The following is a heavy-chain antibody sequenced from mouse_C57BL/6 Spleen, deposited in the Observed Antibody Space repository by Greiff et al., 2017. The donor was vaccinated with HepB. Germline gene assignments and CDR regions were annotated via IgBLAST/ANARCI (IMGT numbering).Heavy chain of an antibody. CDR2: INPDSSTI. CDR3: ARPVDGYYGWYFDV. J-gene: IGHJ1*03. Sequence: EVQLQQSGGGLVQPGGSLKLSCAASGIDFSRYWMSWVRRAPGKGLEWIGEINPDSSTINYAPSLKDKFIISRDNAKNTLYLQMSKVRSEDTALYYCARPVDGYYGWYFDVWGTGTTVTVSS. V-gene: IGHV4-1*01. D-gene: IGHD2-3*01. CDR1: GIDFSRYW.